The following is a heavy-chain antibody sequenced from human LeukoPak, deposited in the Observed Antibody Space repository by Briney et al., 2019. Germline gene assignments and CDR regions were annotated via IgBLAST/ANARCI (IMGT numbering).Heavy chain of an antibody. CDR3: ARDTEYSSSSGRFDY. J-gene: IGHJ4*02. CDR2: ISSSSSYL. Sequence: GGSLRLSCAASGFTFSDYRMTWVRQAPGKGLEWVSSISSSSSYLFYAASLKGRFTISRDNAKNSLYLQMNSLRAEDTAVYYCARDTEYSSSSGRFDYWGQGTLVTVSS. D-gene: IGHD6-6*01. V-gene: IGHV3-21*01. CDR1: GFTFSDYR.